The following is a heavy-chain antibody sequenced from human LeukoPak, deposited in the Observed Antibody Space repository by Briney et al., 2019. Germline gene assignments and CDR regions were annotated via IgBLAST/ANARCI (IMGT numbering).Heavy chain of an antibody. V-gene: IGHV4-59*01. CDR2: IYYRGST. CDR3: ARGGDYGDLRYFDY. Sequence: SETLSLTCTVSGGSINNYYWSWIRQPAGKGLEWTGYIYYRGSTNYNPSLKSRVTFSVDTSKNQFSLKLNSVTAADTAVYYCARGGDYGDLRYFDYWGQGTLVTVSS. CDR1: GGSINNYY. J-gene: IGHJ4*02. D-gene: IGHD4-17*01.